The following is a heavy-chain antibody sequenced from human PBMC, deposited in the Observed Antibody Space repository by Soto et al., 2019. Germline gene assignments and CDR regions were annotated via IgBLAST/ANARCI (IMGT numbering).Heavy chain of an antibody. CDR3: ASWAIAVAGTFWFDP. Sequence: QVQLVESGGGVVQPGRSLRLSCAASGFTCSSYAMHWVRQAPGKGLEWVAVISYDGSNKYYADSVKGRFTISRDNSKNTLYLQMNSLRAEDTAVYYCASWAIAVAGTFWFDPWGQGTLVTVSS. V-gene: IGHV3-30-3*01. CDR2: ISYDGSNK. D-gene: IGHD6-19*01. J-gene: IGHJ5*02. CDR1: GFTCSSYA.